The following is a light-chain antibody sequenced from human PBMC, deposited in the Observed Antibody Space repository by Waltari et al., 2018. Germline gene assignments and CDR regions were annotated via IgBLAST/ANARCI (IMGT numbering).Light chain of an antibody. Sequence: QSALTQPASVSGPPGQSITIPCTGTTSAFGTNNLSSSYQQHPGKAPKLMICEVIKRPSGVSDRFSGSKSGNTASLTISGLQAEDEADYYCCSYAGSGTYVFGTGTKVTVL. J-gene: IGLJ1*01. CDR3: CSYAGSGTYV. CDR1: TSAFGTNNL. V-gene: IGLV2-23*02. CDR2: EVI.